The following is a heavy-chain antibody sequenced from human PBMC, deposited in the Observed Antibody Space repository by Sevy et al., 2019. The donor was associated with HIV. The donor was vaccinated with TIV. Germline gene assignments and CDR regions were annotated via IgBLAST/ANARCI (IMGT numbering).Heavy chain of an antibody. CDR1: DVSISSGTNY. CDR3: ARQRGGWYEYDASDV. Sequence: SETLSLTCTVSDVSISSGTNYWGWIRQPPGKGLEWIGSIYNGGSTYYNPSLKSRVTVSADTSTNQFSLKLTSVTVADTAVYYCARQRGGWYEYDASDVWGQGTMVTVSS. J-gene: IGHJ3*01. D-gene: IGHD6-19*01. CDR2: IYNGGST. V-gene: IGHV4-39*01.